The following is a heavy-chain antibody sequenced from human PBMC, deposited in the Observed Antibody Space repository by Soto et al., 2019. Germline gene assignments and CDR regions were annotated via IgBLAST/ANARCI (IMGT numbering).Heavy chain of an antibody. CDR1: GYTFTGYY. V-gene: IGHV1-2*04. CDR3: ARDGGGDTMIVGPLYGMDV. J-gene: IGHJ6*02. Sequence: ASVKVSCKASGYTFTGYYMHWVRQAPGQGLEWMGWINPNSGGTNYAQKFQGWVTMTRDTSISTAYMELSRLRSDDTAVYYCARDGGGDTMIVGPLYGMDVWGQGTTVTVSS. CDR2: INPNSGGT. D-gene: IGHD3-22*01.